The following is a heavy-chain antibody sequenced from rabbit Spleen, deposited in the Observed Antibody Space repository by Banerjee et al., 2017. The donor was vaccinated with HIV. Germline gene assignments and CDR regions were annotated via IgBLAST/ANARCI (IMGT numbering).Heavy chain of an antibody. J-gene: IGHJ6*01. CDR3: VRGGGL. Sequence: QLVESGGGLVQPGGSLKLSCKASGFDISSYYMTWVRQAPGKGLEWIAHINTGSGSAYYAYWVNGRFTISSHNAQNTLNLQLNSLTAADTATYFCVRGGGLWGQGTLVTVS. V-gene: IGHV1S7*01. CDR2: INTGSGSA. CDR1: GFDISSYY.